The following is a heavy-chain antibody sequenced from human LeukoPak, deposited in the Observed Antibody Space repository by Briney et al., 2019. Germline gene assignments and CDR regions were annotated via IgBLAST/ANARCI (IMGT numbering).Heavy chain of an antibody. Sequence: PGGSLRLSCAASGFIFSSYSMNWVRQAPGKGLEWVSSISSSSSYIYYADSVKGRFTISRDNAKNSLYLQMNSLRAEDTAVYYCAREVFAAQYYGMDVWGQGTTVTVSS. J-gene: IGHJ6*02. V-gene: IGHV3-21*01. CDR2: ISSSSSYI. D-gene: IGHD3-10*02. CDR3: AREVFAAQYYGMDV. CDR1: GFIFSSYS.